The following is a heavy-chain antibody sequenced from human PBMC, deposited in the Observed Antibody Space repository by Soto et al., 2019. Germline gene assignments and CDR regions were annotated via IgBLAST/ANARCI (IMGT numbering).Heavy chain of an antibody. Sequence: GGSLRLSCVASGFAFDAYWMHWVRQVPGEGPVWVSRIDYDGTTTTYADSVKGRFTISRDNAKNTLYLQMNSLRAEDTGVYYCTRGTRPSSAGTGAYWGQGTLVTVYS. CDR3: TRGTRPSSAGTGAY. D-gene: IGHD6-13*01. V-gene: IGHV3-74*01. CDR2: IDYDGTTT. J-gene: IGHJ4*02. CDR1: GFAFDAYW.